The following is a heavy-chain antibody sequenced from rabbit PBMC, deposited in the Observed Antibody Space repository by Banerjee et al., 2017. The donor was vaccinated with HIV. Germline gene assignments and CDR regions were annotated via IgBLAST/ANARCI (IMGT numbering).Heavy chain of an antibody. V-gene: IGHV1S45*01. D-gene: IGHD6-1*01. CDR1: GFSFSNKYV. CDR3: ARDHRTYTFGGYAYGDGMDL. CDR2: INTSTGNT. Sequence: QEQLVESGGGLVQPEGSLTLTCTASGFSFSNKYVMCWVRQAPGKGLEWIACINTSTGNTVYASWAKGRFTISKTSSTTVTLQMTSLTAADTATYFCARDHRTYTFGGYAYGDGMDLWGPGTLVTVS. J-gene: IGHJ6*01.